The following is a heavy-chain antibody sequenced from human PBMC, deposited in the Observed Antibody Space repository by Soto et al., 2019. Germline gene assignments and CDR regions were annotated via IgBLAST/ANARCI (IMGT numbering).Heavy chain of an antibody. V-gene: IGHV4-59*01. CDR1: NASISSYY. CDR2: MAPSGSS. J-gene: IGHJ6*02. CDR3: ARDGNFGDDIHDYYGMEV. D-gene: IGHD4-17*01. Sequence: QVRLQESGPGLVKPSETLSLTCTVSNASISSYYWSWIRQPPGKRLEWIGYMAPSGSSKYNPSLAGRVTISVDTSNNQFSLKLTSVTAADTAVYYCARDGNFGDDIHDYYGMEVWGRGTTVTVSS.